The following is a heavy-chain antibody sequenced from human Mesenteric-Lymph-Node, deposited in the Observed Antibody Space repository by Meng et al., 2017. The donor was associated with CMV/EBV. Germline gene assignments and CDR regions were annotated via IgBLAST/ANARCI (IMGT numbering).Heavy chain of an antibody. J-gene: IGHJ4*02. CDR1: GYTFTNFY. Sequence: SGYTFTNFYMQWVRQAPGQGLEWMGIINPSGGGTNYAQKFQDRVTMTRDTSTSTVFMELRSLRSDDTAVYYCARVGPLITMIVIYDYWGQGTLVTVSS. CDR3: ARVGPLITMIVIYDY. V-gene: IGHV1-46*01. CDR2: INPSGGGT. D-gene: IGHD3-22*01.